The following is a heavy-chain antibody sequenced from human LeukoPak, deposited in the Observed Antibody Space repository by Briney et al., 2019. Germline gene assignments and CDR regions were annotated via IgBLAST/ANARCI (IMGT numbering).Heavy chain of an antibody. V-gene: IGHV3-11*04. Sequence: GGSLRLSCTASGFSVSDYYMNWIRQAPGKGLESVSFISSSADTILYADSVKGRFTISRDNGKNALYLQMNSLRAEDTAVYYCTKERGSYWGQGTLVTVSS. J-gene: IGHJ4*02. CDR2: ISSSADTI. CDR1: GFSVSDYY. CDR3: TKERGSY.